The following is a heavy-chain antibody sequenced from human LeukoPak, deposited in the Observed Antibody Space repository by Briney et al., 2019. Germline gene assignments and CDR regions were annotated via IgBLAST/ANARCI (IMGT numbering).Heavy chain of an antibody. CDR3: ATGLSQYYDL. Sequence: SGGSLRLSCGASGTTFTDYWMHWVRQAPGKGLVWVSRINSDGSSTIYADSVKGRFTISRDNAKNTVYLQMNSLRVEDTAVFYCATGLSQYYDLWGRGTLVTVSS. D-gene: IGHD2-8*02. CDR2: INSDGSST. J-gene: IGHJ2*01. V-gene: IGHV3-74*01. CDR1: GTTFTDYW.